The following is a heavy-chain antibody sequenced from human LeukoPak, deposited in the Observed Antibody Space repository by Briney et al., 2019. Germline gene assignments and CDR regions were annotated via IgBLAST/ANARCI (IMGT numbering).Heavy chain of an antibody. V-gene: IGHV4-4*09. CDR3: ARLGSYHDF. D-gene: IGHD1-26*01. Sequence: PSETLSLICTVSGASISNYYWSWIRQTPEKGLEWMGNIHSSGGSSYYPSLKSRLTMSIDTSRNQLSLKLTSVTAADTAAYYCARLGSYHDFWGQGALVTVSS. CDR2: IHSSGGS. J-gene: IGHJ4*02. CDR1: GASISNYY.